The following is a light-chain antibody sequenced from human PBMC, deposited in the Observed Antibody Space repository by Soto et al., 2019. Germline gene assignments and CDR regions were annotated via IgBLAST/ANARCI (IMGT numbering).Light chain of an antibody. CDR2: LDSDGSH. CDR3: QTWGTGIQV. V-gene: IGLV4-69*01. Sequence: QPVLTQSPSASASLGASVKRTCTLSSGHSSYASAWHQQQPERGPRYLMKLDSDGSHNKGDGIPDRFSGSSSGAERYLTISSLQSEDEADYYCQTWGTGIQVFGGGTQLTVL. CDR1: SGHSSYA. J-gene: IGLJ2*01.